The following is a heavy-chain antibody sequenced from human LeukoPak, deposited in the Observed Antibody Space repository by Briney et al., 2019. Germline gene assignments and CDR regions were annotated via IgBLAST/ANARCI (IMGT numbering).Heavy chain of an antibody. CDR1: GGSISSGSYY. Sequence: SETLSLTCTVSGGSISSGSYYWSWIRQPAGKGLEWIGRIYTSGSTNYNPSLKSRVTISVDTSKNQFSLKLSSVTAAYTAAYYCARDGTRRYMDVWGKGTTVTVSS. V-gene: IGHV4-61*02. J-gene: IGHJ6*03. CDR2: IYTSGST. CDR3: ARDGTRRYMDV. D-gene: IGHD1-14*01.